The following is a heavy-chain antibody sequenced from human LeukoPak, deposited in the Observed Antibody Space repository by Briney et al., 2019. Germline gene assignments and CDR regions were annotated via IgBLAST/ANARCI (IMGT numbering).Heavy chain of an antibody. D-gene: IGHD6-13*01. CDR3: ARDGQAAAASNYYYGMDV. V-gene: IGHV4-59*01. Sequence: PSETLSLTCTVSGGSLSSYYWSWIRQPPGKGLEWIGYIYYSGSTNYNPSLKSRVTISVDTSKNQFSLKLSSVTAADTAVYYCARDGQAAAASNYYYGMDVWGQGTTVTVSS. CDR2: IYYSGST. J-gene: IGHJ6*02. CDR1: GGSLSSYY.